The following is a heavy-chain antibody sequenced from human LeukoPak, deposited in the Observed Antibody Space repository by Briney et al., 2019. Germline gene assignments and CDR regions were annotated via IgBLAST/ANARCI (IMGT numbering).Heavy chain of an antibody. CDR2: IDKKDKGYATAT. CDR1: GFTFSGSA. V-gene: IGHV3-73*01. Sequence: GGSLKLSCAASGFTFSGSAIHWVRQSSGKGLERVGQIDKKDKGYATATAYAASVKGRFTTSRDDSINTAYLQMKSLKTEDTALYYCTRDSGTYNWFDPWGQGTLVTVSS. J-gene: IGHJ5*02. D-gene: IGHD1-26*01. CDR3: TRDSGTYNWFDP.